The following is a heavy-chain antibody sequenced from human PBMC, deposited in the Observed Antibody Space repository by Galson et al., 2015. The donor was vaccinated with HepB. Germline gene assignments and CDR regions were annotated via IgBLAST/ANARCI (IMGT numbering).Heavy chain of an antibody. CDR1: GFTFSSYE. Sequence: SLRLSCAASGFTFSSYEMNWVRQAPGKGLEWVSYISSSGSTIYYADSVKGRFTNSRDNAKNSLYLQMNSLRAEDTAVYYCARVSHIVVVVAATDGGMDVWGQGTTVTVSS. CDR3: ARVSHIVVVVAATDGGMDV. V-gene: IGHV3-48*03. D-gene: IGHD2-15*01. CDR2: ISSSGSTI. J-gene: IGHJ6*02.